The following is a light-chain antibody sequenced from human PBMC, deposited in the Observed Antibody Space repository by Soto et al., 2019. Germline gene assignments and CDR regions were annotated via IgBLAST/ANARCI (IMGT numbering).Light chain of an antibody. Sequence: QSVLTQPPSASGSPGQSVTISCTETSSDVGGYNYVSWYQQHPGKAPKLMIYEVSKRPSGVPDRFSGSKSGNTASLTVSGLQAEDEADYYCSSYAGSNNADVVFGGGTKLTVL. CDR1: SSDVGGYNY. CDR3: SSYAGSNNADVV. CDR2: EVS. J-gene: IGLJ2*01. V-gene: IGLV2-8*01.